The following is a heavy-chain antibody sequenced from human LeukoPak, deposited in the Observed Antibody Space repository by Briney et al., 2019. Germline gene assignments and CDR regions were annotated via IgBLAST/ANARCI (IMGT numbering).Heavy chain of an antibody. CDR2: IRYDGTNK. D-gene: IGHD2-2*01. CDR3: AKAEYQLENFDY. CDR1: GFTFSSYG. Sequence: GGSLRLSCAASGFTFSSYGMHWVRQAPGKGLEWVAFIRYDGTNKYYADSVKGRFTISRDNSKSTLFLQMNSLRTEDTAVYYCAKAEYQLENFDYWGQGTLVTVSS. V-gene: IGHV3-30*02. J-gene: IGHJ4*02.